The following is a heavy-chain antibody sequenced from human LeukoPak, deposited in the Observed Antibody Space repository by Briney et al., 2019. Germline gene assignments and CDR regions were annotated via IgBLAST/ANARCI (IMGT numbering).Heavy chain of an antibody. CDR3: ARDFPNTILLGWFDP. CDR1: GFIFDDYG. V-gene: IGHV3-20*04. J-gene: IGHJ5*02. Sequence: PGGSLRLSCAASGFIFDDYGMSWVRQAPGKGLEWVSGINWNGDSTGYADSVKGRFTISRDNAKNSLYLQMNSLRAEDTAFYYCARDFPNTILLGWFDPWGQGTLVTVSS. D-gene: IGHD2/OR15-2a*01. CDR2: INWNGDST.